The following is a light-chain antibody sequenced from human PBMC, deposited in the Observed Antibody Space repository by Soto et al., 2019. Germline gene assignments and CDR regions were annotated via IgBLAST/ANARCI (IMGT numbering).Light chain of an antibody. V-gene: IGKV1-5*03. CDR1: QSISGW. J-gene: IGKJ1*01. CDR2: KAS. Sequence: DIQMTQSPSTLSASVGDRVTITCRASQSISGWLAWYQQKPGKAPKLLIYKASSLESGVPSRFSGSGSGTEFTLTISSLQPDDFATYYCQQYSNYWTFGQGTKVEIK. CDR3: QQYSNYWT.